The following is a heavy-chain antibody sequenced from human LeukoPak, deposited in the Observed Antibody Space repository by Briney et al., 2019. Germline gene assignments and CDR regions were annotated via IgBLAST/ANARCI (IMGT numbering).Heavy chain of an antibody. CDR2: ISYDGSNK. CDR3: AKTKYYDILTGYSRHNYFDY. J-gene: IGHJ4*02. Sequence: PGGSLRLSCAASGFTFSSYGMHWVRQAPGKGLEWVAVISYDGSNKYYADSVKGRFTISRDNSKNTLYLQMNSLRAEDTAVYYCAKTKYYDILTGYSRHNYFDYWGQGTLVTVSS. V-gene: IGHV3-30*18. D-gene: IGHD3-9*01. CDR1: GFTFSSYG.